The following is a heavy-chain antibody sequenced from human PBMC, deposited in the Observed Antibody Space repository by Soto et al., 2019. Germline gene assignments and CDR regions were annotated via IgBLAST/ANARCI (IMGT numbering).Heavy chain of an antibody. Sequence: GGSLRLSCAASGFTFSSYAMSWVRQAPGKGLEWVSAISGSGGSTYYADSVKGRFTISRDNSKNTLYLQMNSLRAEDTAVYYCAKDRETRQTTVSRLTPRHYYYMDVWGKGTTVTVSS. J-gene: IGHJ6*03. CDR3: AKDRETRQTTVSRLTPRHYYYMDV. CDR2: ISGSGGST. CDR1: GFTFSSYA. V-gene: IGHV3-23*01. D-gene: IGHD4-17*01.